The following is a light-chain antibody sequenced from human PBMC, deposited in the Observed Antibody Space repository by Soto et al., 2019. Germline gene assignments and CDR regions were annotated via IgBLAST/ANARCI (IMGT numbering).Light chain of an antibody. CDR3: QQYEA. CDR2: GAS. CDR1: QSLGSN. V-gene: IGKV3-15*01. Sequence: EIVMTQSPATLSASPGERATLSCRASQSLGSNLAWYQQQPGQAPRLLIFGASTRATGIPARFSGSGSGTDFTLTISRLEPEDFAVYYCQQYEAFGPGTKVDIK. J-gene: IGKJ3*01.